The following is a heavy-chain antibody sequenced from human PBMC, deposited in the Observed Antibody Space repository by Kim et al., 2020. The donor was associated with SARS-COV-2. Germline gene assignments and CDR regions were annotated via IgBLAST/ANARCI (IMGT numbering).Heavy chain of an antibody. J-gene: IGHJ4*02. V-gene: IGHV1-3*01. D-gene: IGHD1-26*01. Sequence: KYSEKIQGRVPITRDTAASTAYMELSSLISEDTAVYYCARDIVGASTLFDYWGQGTLVTVSS. CDR3: ARDIVGASTLFDY.